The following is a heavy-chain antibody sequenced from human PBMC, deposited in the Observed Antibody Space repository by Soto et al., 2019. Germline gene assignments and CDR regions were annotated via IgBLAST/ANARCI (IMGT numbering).Heavy chain of an antibody. Sequence: GGSLRLSCAASGFTFSNFYIHWVRQAPGKGLVWISNINPDGSITNYADSVKGRFSISRDNARDTVYLQMNSLRAEDTAVYYCARGLDVWGKGTTVTVSS. CDR1: GFTFSNFY. V-gene: IGHV3-74*01. J-gene: IGHJ6*04. CDR2: INPDGSIT. CDR3: ARGLDV.